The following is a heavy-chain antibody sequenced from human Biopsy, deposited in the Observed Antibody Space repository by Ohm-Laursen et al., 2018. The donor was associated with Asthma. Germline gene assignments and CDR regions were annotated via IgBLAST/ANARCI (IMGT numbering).Heavy chain of an antibody. CDR2: INPNSGNT. J-gene: IGHJ4*02. V-gene: IGHV1-8*01. D-gene: IGHD3-16*01. Sequence: ASVKVSCKASRYTFTSYDINWVRQATGQGLEWMGWINPNSGNTGYPQNFQGRVTMTRDTSISTAYMELSSLRSEDTAVYYCTRWSLRVRDTPNDYWGQGTLVTVSS. CDR3: TRWSLRVRDTPNDY. CDR1: RYTFTSYD.